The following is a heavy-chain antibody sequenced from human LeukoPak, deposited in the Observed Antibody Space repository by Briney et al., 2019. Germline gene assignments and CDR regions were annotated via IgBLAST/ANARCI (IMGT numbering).Heavy chain of an antibody. Sequence: KPSETESLTCALYVGSFNGYYWSWTRHPPGKGLEWLGEINHSGSTNYNPSLKRRVTISVDTSNHQFSLKLSSVTAADTAVYYCPRGRVYDYVWGSYRFDYWGQGTLVTVSS. V-gene: IGHV4-34*01. J-gene: IGHJ4*02. CDR2: INHSGST. D-gene: IGHD3-16*02. CDR3: PRGRVYDYVWGSYRFDY. CDR1: VGSFNGYY.